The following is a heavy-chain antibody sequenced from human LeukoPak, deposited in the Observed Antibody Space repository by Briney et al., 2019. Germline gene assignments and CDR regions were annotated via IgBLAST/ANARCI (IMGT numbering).Heavy chain of an antibody. V-gene: IGHV3-21*01. CDR2: ISSSSSYI. CDR1: GFTFSSYS. CDR3: ARVYGGNSDDAFDI. Sequence: PGGSLRLSCVAPGFTFSSYSVNWVRQAPGKGLEWVSFISSSSSYIYYADSVKGRFTISRDNAKNSLYLQMNSLRAEDTSVYYCARVYGGNSDDAFDIWGQGTMVTVSS. J-gene: IGHJ3*02. D-gene: IGHD4-23*01.